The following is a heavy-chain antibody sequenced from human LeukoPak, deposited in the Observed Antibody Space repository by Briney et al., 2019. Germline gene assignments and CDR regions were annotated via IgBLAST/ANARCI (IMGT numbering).Heavy chain of an antibody. Sequence: GGSLRLSCAASGFTFRDYYMSWIRQAPGKGLEWVSYISSSGSTIYYADSVKGRFTISRDNAKNSLYLQMNSLRAEDTAVYYCARDIQDIVVVPAAIRYYYYYYGMDVWGQGTTVTVSS. D-gene: IGHD2-2*01. CDR2: ISSSGSTI. CDR3: ARDIQDIVVVPAAIRYYYYYYGMDV. CDR1: GFTFRDYY. J-gene: IGHJ6*02. V-gene: IGHV3-11*01.